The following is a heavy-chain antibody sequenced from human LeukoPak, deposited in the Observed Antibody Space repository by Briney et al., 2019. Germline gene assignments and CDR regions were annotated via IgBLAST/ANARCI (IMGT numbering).Heavy chain of an antibody. CDR1: GFTFSSYS. D-gene: IGHD6-13*01. CDR2: ISRSSSHMYYA. Sequence: GGSLRLSCAASGFTFSSYSMNWVRQAPGKGLEWVSSISRSSSHMYYADYADSVKGRFTISRDNAKNSLYLQTNSLRAEDTAVYYCAGGITAADPFDYWGQGTLVTVSS. J-gene: IGHJ4*02. V-gene: IGHV3-21*01. CDR3: AGGITAADPFDY.